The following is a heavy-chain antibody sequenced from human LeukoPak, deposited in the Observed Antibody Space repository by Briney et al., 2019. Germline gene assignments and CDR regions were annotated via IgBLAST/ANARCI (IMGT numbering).Heavy chain of an antibody. CDR2: ISSSSSHT. CDR3: ARQLWFGNAFDN. J-gene: IGHJ4*02. D-gene: IGHD3-10*01. CDR1: GFTFSSYS. Sequence: GGWLSLSCAASGFTFSSYSMNWVRQAPGKGLEWVSSISSSSSHTYYADSVKGRFTISRDNAKNSPYLQMNSLRAEDTAVYYCARQLWFGNAFDNWGQGTLVTVSS. V-gene: IGHV3-21*01.